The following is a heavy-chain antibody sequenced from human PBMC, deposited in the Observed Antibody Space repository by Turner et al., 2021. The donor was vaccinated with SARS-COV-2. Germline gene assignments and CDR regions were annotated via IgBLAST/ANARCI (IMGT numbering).Heavy chain of an antibody. D-gene: IGHD2-2*02. CDR2: IYYSGTT. CDR1: GGTISSSTYH. Sequence: QVQLEESGPGLVKPSETLSLTCTVSGGTISSSTYHWGWIRQPPGKGLEWIGSIYYSGTTYYNPSLNSRVTIAVDTSKNQFSLKLTSVTANDTAVYYCARRRGRDGYTRNWYFDLWGRGTLVTVSS. CDR3: ARRRGRDGYTRNWYFDL. J-gene: IGHJ2*01. V-gene: IGHV4-39*01.